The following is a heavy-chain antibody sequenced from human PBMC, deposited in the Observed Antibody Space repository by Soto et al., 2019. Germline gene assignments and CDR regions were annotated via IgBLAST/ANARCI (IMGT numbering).Heavy chain of an antibody. D-gene: IGHD6-13*01. CDR2: INHSGST. J-gene: IGHJ6*02. V-gene: IGHV4-34*01. CDR3: ARGKGIEPLYYYYYGMDV. Sequence: SETLSLTCAVYGGSFSGYYWSWIRQPPGKGLEWIGEINHSGSTNYNPSLKSRVTISVDTSKNQFSLKLSSVTAADTAVYYCARGKGIEPLYYYYYGMDVWGQGTTVTVSS. CDR1: GGSFSGYY.